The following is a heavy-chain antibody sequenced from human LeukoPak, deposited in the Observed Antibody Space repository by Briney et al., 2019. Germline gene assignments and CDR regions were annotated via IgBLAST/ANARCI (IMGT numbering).Heavy chain of an antibody. V-gene: IGHV3-48*01. CDR3: AREGRNSIFGVVNHNLNDYFDY. CDR2: ISSSSTTI. D-gene: IGHD3-3*01. CDR1: GFTFSTYS. J-gene: IGHJ4*02. Sequence: GGSLRLSCAASGFTFSTYSMNWVRQAPGKGLEWISLISSSSTTIYYADSVKGRFTISRDNAKNSLFLQMNSLRAEDTAVYYCAREGRNSIFGVVNHNLNDYFDYWGQGTLVTASS.